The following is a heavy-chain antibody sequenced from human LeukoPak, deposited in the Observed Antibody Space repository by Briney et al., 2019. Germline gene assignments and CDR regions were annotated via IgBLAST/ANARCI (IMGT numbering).Heavy chain of an antibody. D-gene: IGHD3-10*01. J-gene: IGHJ4*02. CDR2: IYYSLST. CDR3: ARLPGYGSGSYYNGY. Sequence: SETLSLTCTVSGDSISSSRYYWGWIRQPPGKGLEWIGSIYYSLSTYYNPSLKSRVTISVDTSKNQFSLKLSSVTAADTAVYYCARLPGYGSGSYYNGYWGQGTLVTVSS. CDR1: GDSISSSRYY. V-gene: IGHV4-39*01.